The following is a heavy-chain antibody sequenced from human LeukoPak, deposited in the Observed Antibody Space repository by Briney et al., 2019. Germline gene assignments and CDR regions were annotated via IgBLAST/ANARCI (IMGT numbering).Heavy chain of an antibody. J-gene: IGHJ4*02. D-gene: IGHD6-19*01. CDR1: GFSFSDYY. CDR3: ARVIADSSGWYSFDY. CDR2: ISRSSGHT. V-gene: IGHV3-11*06. Sequence: PGGSLRLSCAASGFSFSDYYMSWIRQAPGKGLEWVSYISRSSGHTNYADSVKGRFTMSRDNAKNSLYLQMNSLRAEDTAVYHCARVIADSSGWYSFDYWGQGTLVTVSS.